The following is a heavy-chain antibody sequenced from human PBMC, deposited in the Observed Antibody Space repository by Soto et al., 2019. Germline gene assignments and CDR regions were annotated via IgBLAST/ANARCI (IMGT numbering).Heavy chain of an antibody. CDR2: IIPIFGTT. J-gene: IGHJ6*02. Sequence: QVQLVQSGAEVKKPGSSVKVSCKTSGGTFSSYGVRWVRQAPRQGLEWMGGIIPIFGTTNYAQKFQGRVTISADESTTTAYMELSSLRSEDTAVYYFARDPKREATSPNGMDVWGQGTTVTASS. V-gene: IGHV1-69*01. CDR3: ARDPKREATSPNGMDV. CDR1: GGTFSSYG.